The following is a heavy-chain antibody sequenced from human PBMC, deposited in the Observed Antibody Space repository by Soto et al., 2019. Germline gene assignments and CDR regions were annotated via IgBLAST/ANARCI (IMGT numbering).Heavy chain of an antibody. J-gene: IGHJ4*02. CDR1: GFTFSSYA. CDR3: SKDRAAYYYDSSGYGPFDY. CDR2: ISGSGGST. D-gene: IGHD3-22*01. V-gene: IGHV3-23*01. Sequence: GGSLRLSCAASGFTFSSYAMSWVRQAPGKGLGWVSAISGSGGSTYYADTVKGRFTISRDNSKNTLNLQMNSLRAEDTAVYYCSKDRAAYYYDSSGYGPFDYWGQGTLVTVSS.